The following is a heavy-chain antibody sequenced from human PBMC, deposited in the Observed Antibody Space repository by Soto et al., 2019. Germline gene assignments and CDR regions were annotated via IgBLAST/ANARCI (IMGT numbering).Heavy chain of an antibody. CDR2: IYYSGST. CDR3: ARLIVYSSGWYGPWPNYFDY. CDR1: GGSISSSSYY. V-gene: IGHV4-39*01. J-gene: IGHJ4*02. Sequence: SETLSLTXTVSGGSISSSSYYWGWIRQPPGKGLEWIGSIYYSGSTYYNPSLKSRVTISVDTSKNQFSLKLSSVTAADTAVYYCARLIVYSSGWYGPWPNYFDYWGQGTLVTVSS. D-gene: IGHD6-19*01.